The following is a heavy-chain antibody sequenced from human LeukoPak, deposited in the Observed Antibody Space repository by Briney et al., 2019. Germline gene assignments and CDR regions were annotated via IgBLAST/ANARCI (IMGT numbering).Heavy chain of an antibody. V-gene: IGHV4-30-4*01. Sequence: SETLSLTCTVSGGSISSGEYYWSWIRQPPGKGLEWIGYIYYSGSTYYNPSLKSRVTISVDTSKNQFSLKLSPVTAADTAVYYCAGETDASPYYYGMDVWGQGTTVTVSS. CDR1: GGSISSGEYY. J-gene: IGHJ6*02. CDR3: AGETDASPYYYGMDV. D-gene: IGHD2-2*01. CDR2: IYYSGST.